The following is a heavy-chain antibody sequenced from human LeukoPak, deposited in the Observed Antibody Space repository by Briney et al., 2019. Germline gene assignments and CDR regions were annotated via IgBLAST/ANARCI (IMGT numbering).Heavy chain of an antibody. V-gene: IGHV4-30-2*01. J-gene: IGHJ5*02. CDR1: GGSISSGGYC. D-gene: IGHD3-10*01. Sequence: SETLSLTCAVSGGSISSGGYCWSWIRQPPGKGLEWIGYIYHSGRTYYNPSLKSRATISVDRSKNQFSLRLSSVTAADTAVYYCARVRITMVRGVIRGDWFDPWGQGTLVTVSS. CDR2: IYHSGRT. CDR3: ARVRITMVRGVIRGDWFDP.